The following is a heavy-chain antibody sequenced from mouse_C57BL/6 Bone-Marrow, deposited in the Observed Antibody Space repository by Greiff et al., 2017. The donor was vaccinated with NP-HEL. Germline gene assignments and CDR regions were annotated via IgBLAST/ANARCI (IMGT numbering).Heavy chain of an antibody. J-gene: IGHJ2*01. D-gene: IGHD2-5*01. CDR1: EYEFPSHD. V-gene: IGHV5-2*01. Sequence: EVKLVESGGGLVQPGESLKLSCESYEYEFPSHDMSWVRKTPEKRLELVAAINSDGGSTYYPDTLERRFIISRDNTKKTLYLQMSSLRSYDTALYYCARAYYSNYGWVGYWGQGTTLTVSS. CDR2: INSDGGST. CDR3: ARAYYSNYGWVGY.